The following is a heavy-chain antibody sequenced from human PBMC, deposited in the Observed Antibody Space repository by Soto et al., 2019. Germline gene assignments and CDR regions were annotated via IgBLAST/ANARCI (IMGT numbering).Heavy chain of an antibody. CDR1: SGSISSGGYY. V-gene: IGHV4-31*03. J-gene: IGHJ4*02. CDR2: IYYSGST. CDR3: ARDQNGSPHFDY. Sequence: PSETLSLTCTVSSGSISSGGYYWSWIRQHPGKGLEWIGYIYYSGSTYYNPSLKSRVTISVDTSKNQFSLKLSSVTAADTAVYYCARDQNGSPHFDYWGQGTLVTVSS. D-gene: IGHD1-26*01.